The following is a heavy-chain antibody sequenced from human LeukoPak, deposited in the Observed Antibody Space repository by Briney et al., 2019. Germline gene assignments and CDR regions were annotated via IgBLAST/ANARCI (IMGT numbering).Heavy chain of an antibody. CDR2: ISAYNGNT. V-gene: IGHV1-18*01. J-gene: IGHJ6*02. CDR3: ARVSSGSGSFYYYGMDV. D-gene: IGHD3-10*01. CDR1: GYTFTSYG. Sequence: GASVKVSCKASGYTFTSYGISWVRQAPGQGLEWMGWISAYNGNTNYAQKLQGRVTMTTDTSTSTAYMELGSLRSDDTAVYYCARVSSGSGSFYYYGMDVWGQGTTVTVSS.